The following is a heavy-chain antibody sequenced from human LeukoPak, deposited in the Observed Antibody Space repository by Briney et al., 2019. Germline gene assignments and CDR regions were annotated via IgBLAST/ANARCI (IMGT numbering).Heavy chain of an antibody. Sequence: PGGSLRLSCAASGFTFSSYAMSWVRQAPGKGLEWVSTISGSGATTYYADSVKGRFTISRDNSKNTLYLQMNSLRAEDTAVYSCAKGRSYYYDSSGYYYAFDGWGQGTLVTVSS. CDR1: GFTFSSYA. J-gene: IGHJ4*02. CDR3: AKGRSYYYDSSGYYYAFDG. CDR2: ISGSGATT. V-gene: IGHV3-23*01. D-gene: IGHD3-22*01.